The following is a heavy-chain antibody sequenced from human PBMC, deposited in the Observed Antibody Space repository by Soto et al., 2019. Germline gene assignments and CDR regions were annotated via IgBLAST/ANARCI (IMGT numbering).Heavy chain of an antibody. J-gene: IGHJ4*02. CDR2: IYHSGAT. V-gene: IGHV4-4*02. CDR3: ARDLGTGTDY. D-gene: IGHD1-1*01. CDR1: GDSITTSNW. Sequence: QVQLQASGPGLVKPSGTLSLTCAVSGDSITTSNWWSWVRQAPGKGLEWIGEIYHSGATTYNPSLKSRVTISVDPSNNPFSLKLTSVTAADTAVYFCARDLGTGTDYWGQGTLVTVAS.